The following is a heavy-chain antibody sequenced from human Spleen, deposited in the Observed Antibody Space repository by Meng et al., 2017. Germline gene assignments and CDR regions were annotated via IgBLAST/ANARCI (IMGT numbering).Heavy chain of an antibody. CDR1: GFTFSSYG. V-gene: IGHV3-23*01. D-gene: IGHD6-19*01. Sequence: GESLKISCAASGFTFSSYGMSWVRQAPGKGLEGVSGFSGSGGHTQYADSVKGRFTISRDNSKNTLYLQMIGLRAEDTAVYYCAKEGGVAVTGYWSSRPYYFDYWGQGTLVTVSS. CDR2: FSGSGGHT. CDR3: AKEGGVAVTGYWSSRPYYFDY. J-gene: IGHJ4*02.